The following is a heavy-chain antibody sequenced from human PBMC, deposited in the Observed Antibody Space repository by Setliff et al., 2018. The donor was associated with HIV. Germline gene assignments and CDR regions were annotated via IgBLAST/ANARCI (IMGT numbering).Heavy chain of an antibody. J-gene: IGHJ6*03. Sequence: SETLSLTCTVSGGSISSHYWSWIRQSPGKVLEWIGSFYYSGTTNYNPSLKSRVTISADTSKNQISLKVKSVTAADTAVYYCARGVVDYDFWSGSGDYYYMDVWGKGTTVTVSS. CDR3: ARGVVDYDFWSGSGDYYYMDV. D-gene: IGHD3-3*01. CDR2: FYYSGTT. CDR1: GGSISSHY. V-gene: IGHV4-59*11.